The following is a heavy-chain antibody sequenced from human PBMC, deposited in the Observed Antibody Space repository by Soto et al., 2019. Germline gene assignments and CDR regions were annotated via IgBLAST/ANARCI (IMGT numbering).Heavy chain of an antibody. CDR2: IYYSGST. V-gene: IGHV4-31*03. CDR1: GGSISSGGYY. J-gene: IGHJ5*02. D-gene: IGHD6-13*01. CDR3: ARGGVGWQQLVVIHPVIFDP. Sequence: QVQLQESGPGLVKPSQTLSLTCTVSGGSISSGGYYWSWIRQHPGKGLEWIGYIYYSGSTYYNPSLKSRVTMSVDTAKNQFSLKLSSVTAADTAVYYCARGGVGWQQLVVIHPVIFDPWGQGTLVTVSS.